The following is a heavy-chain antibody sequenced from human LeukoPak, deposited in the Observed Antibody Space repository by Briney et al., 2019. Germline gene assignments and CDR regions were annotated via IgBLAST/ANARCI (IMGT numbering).Heavy chain of an antibody. CDR3: ARAVGGSYYTPVYFDY. CDR1: GFTFSSYA. V-gene: IGHV3-23*01. CDR2: ISGSGGST. Sequence: PGGSLRLSCAASGFTFSSYAMSWVRQAPGKGLEWVSAISGSGGSTYYADSVKGRFTISRDNSKNTLYLQMNSLRAEDTAVYYCARAVGGSYYTPVYFDYWGQGTLVTVSS. J-gene: IGHJ4*02. D-gene: IGHD1-26*01.